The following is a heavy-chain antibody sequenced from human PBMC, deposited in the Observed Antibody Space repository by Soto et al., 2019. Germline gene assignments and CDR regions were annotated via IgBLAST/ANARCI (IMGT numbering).Heavy chain of an antibody. V-gene: IGHV3-48*03. Sequence: GGSLRLSCAASGFTFSSYEMNWVRQAPGKGLEWVSYISSSGSTIYYADSVKGRFTISRDNAKNSLYLQMNSLRAEDTAVYYCARNSHSYFRAYCGCVCYSFDYWGQGTLVTVSS. CDR2: ISSSGSTI. CDR3: ARNSHSYFRAYCGCVCYSFDY. D-gene: IGHD2-21*02. J-gene: IGHJ4*02. CDR1: GFTFSSYE.